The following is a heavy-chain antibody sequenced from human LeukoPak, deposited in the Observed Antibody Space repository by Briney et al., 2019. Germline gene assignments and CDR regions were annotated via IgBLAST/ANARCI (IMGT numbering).Heavy chain of an antibody. J-gene: IGHJ3*02. CDR3: ARFVSWNDAFDI. V-gene: IGHV1-2*02. CDR2: INPNSGGT. D-gene: IGHD1-1*01. Sequence: VASVKVSCKASGYTFTGYYMHWVRQAPGQGLEWMGWINPNSGGTNYAQKLQGRVTMTTDTSTSTAYMELRSLRSDDTAVYYCARFVSWNDAFDIWGQGTMVTVSS. CDR1: GYTFTGYY.